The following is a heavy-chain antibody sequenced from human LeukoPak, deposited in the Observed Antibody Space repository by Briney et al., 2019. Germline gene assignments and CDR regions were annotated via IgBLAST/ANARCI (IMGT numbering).Heavy chain of an antibody. Sequence: PSETLSLTCTVSGGSISSYYWSWIRQPPGKGLEWIGEINHSGSTNYNPSLKSRVTISVDTSKNQFSLKLSSVTAADTAVYYCARHDVDYDSSGYYYWGQGTLVTVSS. CDR3: ARHDVDYDSSGYYY. CDR2: INHSGST. CDR1: GGSISSYY. J-gene: IGHJ4*02. V-gene: IGHV4-34*01. D-gene: IGHD3-22*01.